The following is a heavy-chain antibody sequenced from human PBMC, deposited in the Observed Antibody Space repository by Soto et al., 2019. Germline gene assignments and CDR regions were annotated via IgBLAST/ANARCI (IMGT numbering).Heavy chain of an antibody. CDR1: GFTFSSYA. CDR2: ISYDGSNK. CDR3: ASGSSGWYYFDY. Sequence: PGGSLRLSCAASGFTFSSYAMHWVRQAPGKGLEWVAVISYDGSNKYYADSVKGRFTISRDNSKNTPYLQMNSLRAEDTAVYYCASGSSGWYYFDYWGQGTLVTVSS. V-gene: IGHV3-30-3*01. J-gene: IGHJ4*02. D-gene: IGHD6-19*01.